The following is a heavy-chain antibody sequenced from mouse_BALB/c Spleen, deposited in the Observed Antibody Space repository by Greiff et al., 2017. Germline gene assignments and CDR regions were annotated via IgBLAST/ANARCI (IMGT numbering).Heavy chain of an antibody. D-gene: IGHD2-3*01. Sequence: EVHLVESGGGLVQPGGSLKLSCAASGFTFSSYTMSWVRQTPEKRLEWVAYISNGGGSTYYPDTVKGRFTISRDNAKNTLYLQMSSLKSEDTAMYYCARRGYYVAMDYWGQGTSVTVSS. V-gene: IGHV5-12-2*01. CDR2: ISNGGGST. CDR1: GFTFSSYT. J-gene: IGHJ4*01. CDR3: ARRGYYVAMDY.